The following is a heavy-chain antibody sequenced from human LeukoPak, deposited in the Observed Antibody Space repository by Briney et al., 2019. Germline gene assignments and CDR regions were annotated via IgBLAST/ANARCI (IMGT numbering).Heavy chain of an antibody. CDR3: ASWNYYYYYMDV. CDR2: INPNSGGT. J-gene: IGHJ6*03. Sequence: ASVKVSCKASGNNFTSYGITWVRQAPGQGLEWMGWINPNSGGTNYAQKFQGRVTMTRDTSISTAYMELSRLRSDDTAVYYCASWNYYYYYMDVWGKGTTVTVSS. D-gene: IGHD1-1*01. CDR1: GNNFTSYG. V-gene: IGHV1-2*02.